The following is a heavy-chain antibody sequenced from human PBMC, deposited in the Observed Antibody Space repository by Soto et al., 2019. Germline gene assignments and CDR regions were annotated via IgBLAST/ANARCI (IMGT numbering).Heavy chain of an antibody. CDR3: VAMQWLVTGKPDY. D-gene: IGHD6-19*01. CDR2: INHSGST. Sequence: PSETLSLTCAVYGGSFSGYYWSWIRQPPGKGLEWIGEINHSGSTNYNPSLKSRVTISVDTSKNQFSLKLSSVTAADTAVYYCVAMQWLVTGKPDYWGQGTLVTVSS. CDR1: GGSFSGYY. J-gene: IGHJ4*02. V-gene: IGHV4-34*01.